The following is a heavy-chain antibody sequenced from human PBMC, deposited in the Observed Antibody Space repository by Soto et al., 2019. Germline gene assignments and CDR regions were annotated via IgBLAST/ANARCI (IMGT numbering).Heavy chain of an antibody. CDR2: IYYSGST. D-gene: IGHD2-2*01. CDR3: ARRCSSTSCYGDYAFDI. V-gene: IGHV4-31*03. CDR1: GGSISSGGYY. Sequence: QVQLQESGPGLVKPSQTLSLTCTVSGGSISSGGYYWSWIRQHPGKGLEWIGYIYYSGSTYYNPSLKSRGTISEDTFKNPVSLKLSSVTAADTAVYYCARRCSSTSCYGDYAFDIWGQGTMVTVSS. J-gene: IGHJ3*02.